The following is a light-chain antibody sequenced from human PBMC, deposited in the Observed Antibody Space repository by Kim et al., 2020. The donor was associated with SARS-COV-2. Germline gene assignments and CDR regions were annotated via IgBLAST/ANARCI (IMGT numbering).Light chain of an antibody. J-gene: IGKJ2*01. CDR1: QSVLYSSNNKNY. CDR3: HQYYSTPYT. Sequence: DIVMTQSPDSLAVSLGERATINCKSSQSVLYSSNNKNYLAWYQQKPGQPPKLLIYWASTRESGFPDRFSGCGSGTDFTLTISSLQAEDVAVYYCHQYYSTPYTFGQGTKLEI. V-gene: IGKV4-1*01. CDR2: WAS.